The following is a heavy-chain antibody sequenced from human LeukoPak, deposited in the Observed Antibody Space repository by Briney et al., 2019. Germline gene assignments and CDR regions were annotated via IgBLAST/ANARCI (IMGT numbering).Heavy chain of an antibody. J-gene: IGHJ6*02. CDR3: VRDSRYGSGWFEDGLDF. V-gene: IGHV4-59*02. D-gene: IGHD6-13*01. Sequence: SSEILSLTCTVSGDSVRSYYWSWIRQPPGQGLEWLGHINDRGSTNYNPSLQGRVTISIDTSKNQFSLKVNSVTAADTAVYYCVRDSRYGSGWFEDGLDFWGQGTTVTVSS. CDR2: INDRGST. CDR1: GDSVRSYY.